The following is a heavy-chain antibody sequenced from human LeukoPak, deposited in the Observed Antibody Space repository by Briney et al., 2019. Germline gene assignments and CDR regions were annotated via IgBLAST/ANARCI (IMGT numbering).Heavy chain of an antibody. V-gene: IGHV1-3*01. CDR1: GYTFTSYG. CDR3: ARVRLRLGDAFDI. Sequence: GASVKVSCKASGYTFTSYGISWVRQAPGQRLEWMGWINAGNGNTKYSQKFQGRVTITRDTSASTAYMELSSLRSEDTAVYYCARVRLRLGDAFDIWGQGTMVTVSS. D-gene: IGHD3-16*01. J-gene: IGHJ3*02. CDR2: INAGNGNT.